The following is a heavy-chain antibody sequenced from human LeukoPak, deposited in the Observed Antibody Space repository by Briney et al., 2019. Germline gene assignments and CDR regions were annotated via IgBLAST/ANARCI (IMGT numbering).Heavy chain of an antibody. Sequence: SETLSLTCAVYGGSFSGYYWSWIRQPPGKGLECIWEINHSGSTNYNPSLKRRVTISVDTSKNQFSLKLSSVTAADTAVYYCARGRYSYGDNWFDPWGQGTLVTVSS. CDR2: INHSGST. CDR3: ARGRYSYGDNWFDP. D-gene: IGHD5-18*01. J-gene: IGHJ5*02. V-gene: IGHV4-34*01. CDR1: GGSFSGYY.